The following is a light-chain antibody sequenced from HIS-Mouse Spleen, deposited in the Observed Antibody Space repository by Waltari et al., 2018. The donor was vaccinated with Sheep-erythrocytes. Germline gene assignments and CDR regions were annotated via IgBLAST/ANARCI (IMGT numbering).Light chain of an antibody. CDR1: SSDVGSYNL. CDR2: EGS. CDR3: CSYAGSSTYVV. V-gene: IGLV2-23*01. Sequence: QSALTQPASVSGSPGQSITISCTGTSSDVGSYNLFPWYQQHPGKAPKLMIHEGSKRPSGVSNRFSGSKSGNTASLTISGLQAEDEADYYCCSYAGSSTYVVFGGGTKLTVL. J-gene: IGLJ2*01.